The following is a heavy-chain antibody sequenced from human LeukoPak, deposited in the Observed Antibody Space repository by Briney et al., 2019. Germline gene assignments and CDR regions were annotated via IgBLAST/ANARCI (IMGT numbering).Heavy chain of an antibody. CDR3: ARAKWGSDFDY. CDR2: IYSGGST. Sequence: GGSLRLSCAASGFTVGSNYMSWVRQAPGKGLEWVSVIYSGGSTYYADSVKGRFTISRDNSKNTLYLQMNSLRAEDTAVYYCARAKWGSDFDYWGQGTLVTVSS. V-gene: IGHV3-66*02. CDR1: GFTVGSNY. D-gene: IGHD1-26*01. J-gene: IGHJ4*02.